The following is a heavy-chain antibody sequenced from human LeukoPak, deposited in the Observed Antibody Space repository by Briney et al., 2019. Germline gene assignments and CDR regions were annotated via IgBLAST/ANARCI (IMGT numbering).Heavy chain of an antibody. CDR3: ARAARTPIGSGYYDY. D-gene: IGHD3-22*01. CDR2: ISYDGSNK. J-gene: IGHJ4*02. Sequence: PGGSLRLSCAASGFTFSSYAMHWVRQAPGKGLERVAVISYDGSNKYYADSVKGRFTISRDNSKNTLYLQMNSLRAEDTAVYYCARAARTPIGSGYYDYWGQGTLVTVSS. CDR1: GFTFSSYA. V-gene: IGHV3-30-3*01.